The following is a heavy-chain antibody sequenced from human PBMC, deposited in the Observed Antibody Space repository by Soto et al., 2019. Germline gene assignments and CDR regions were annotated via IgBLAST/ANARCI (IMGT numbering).Heavy chain of an antibody. CDR2: ISPIDSDT. Sequence: GESLKISCKGSGFRFTSYWIGWVRQMPGKGLEWMGIISPIDSDTRYSPSFEGQVTISADSSINTAYLQWSSLKASDTGVYYCARQSYYDVLTGYLNWFDSWGRGTQVTVSS. J-gene: IGHJ5*01. CDR3: ARQSYYDVLTGYLNWFDS. D-gene: IGHD3-9*01. V-gene: IGHV5-51*01. CDR1: GFRFTSYW.